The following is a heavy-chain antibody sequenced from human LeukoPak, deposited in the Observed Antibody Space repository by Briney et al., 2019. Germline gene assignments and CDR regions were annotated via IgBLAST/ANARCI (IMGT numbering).Heavy chain of an antibody. J-gene: IGHJ4*02. CDR3: ARGLYSGTYYSPIDY. CDR2: ISYDGGNE. Sequence: GRSLRLSCAASGFTFSSYGMHWVRQAPGKGLEWVAVISYDGGNEYYADSVKGRFTISRDNSKNTLYLQMNSLRAEDTAVYYCARGLYSGTYYSPIDYWGQGTLVTVSS. CDR1: GFTFSSYG. D-gene: IGHD3-10*01. V-gene: IGHV3-30*03.